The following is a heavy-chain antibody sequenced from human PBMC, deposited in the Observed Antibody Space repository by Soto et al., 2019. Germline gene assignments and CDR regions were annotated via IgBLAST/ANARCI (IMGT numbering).Heavy chain of an antibody. D-gene: IGHD5-12*01. J-gene: IGHJ4*02. V-gene: IGHV1-18*01. Sequence: KLQGRVTMTTDTSTSTAYMELRSLRSDDTAVYYCARDRGYSAYGDYWGQGTLVTVSS. CDR3: ARDRGYSAYGDY.